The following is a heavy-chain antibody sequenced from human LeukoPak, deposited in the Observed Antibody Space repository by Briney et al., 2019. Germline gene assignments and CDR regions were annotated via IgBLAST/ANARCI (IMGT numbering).Heavy chain of an antibody. V-gene: IGHV3-9*01. D-gene: IGHD1-26*01. J-gene: IGHJ4*02. CDR3: ARGGGALDY. CDR1: GFTFDDYA. CDR2: ISWNSGSI. Sequence: GGSLRLSCAASGFTFDDYAMHWVRQAPGKGLEWVSGISWNSGSIGYADSVKGRFTISRDNAKNSLYLQMNSLRAEDTAVYYCARGGGALDYWGQGTLVTVSS.